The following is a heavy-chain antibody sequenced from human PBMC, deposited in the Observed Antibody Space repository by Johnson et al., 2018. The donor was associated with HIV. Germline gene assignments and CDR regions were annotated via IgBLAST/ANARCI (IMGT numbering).Heavy chain of an antibody. J-gene: IGHJ3*02. CDR1: GFTFSSYA. CDR3: ARDPPADAFDI. Sequence: QVQLVESGGGVVQPGRSLRLSCAASGFTFSSYAMHWVRQAPVKGLEWVAVISYDGSNEYYADSVKGRFTISRDNSKNTLYLQMNSLRAEDTAVYYCARDPPADAFDIWGQGTMVTVSS. V-gene: IGHV3-30*04. CDR2: ISYDGSNE.